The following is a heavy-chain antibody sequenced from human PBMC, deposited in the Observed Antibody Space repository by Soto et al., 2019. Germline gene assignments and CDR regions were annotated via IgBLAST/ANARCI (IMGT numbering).Heavy chain of an antibody. CDR1: GYFISSGYY. J-gene: IGHJ5*02. CDR3: ARGHLVVEPTVGWFDL. Sequence: SETLSLTCTVSGYFISSGYYWGWIRQPPGKGLEWIGSMFHSGSTHYNPSLKSRVTMSVDTSRNRISLRLSSVTASDTAVYYCARGHLVVEPTVGWFDLCGQGTLVTVSS. D-gene: IGHD2-2*01. CDR2: MFHSGST. V-gene: IGHV4-38-2*02.